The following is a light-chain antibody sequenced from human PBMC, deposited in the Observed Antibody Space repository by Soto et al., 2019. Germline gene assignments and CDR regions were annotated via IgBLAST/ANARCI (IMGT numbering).Light chain of an antibody. CDR2: AAS. CDR3: QQYYSYPT. J-gene: IGKJ3*01. Sequence: AIRMTQSPSSLSAPTGDRVTITCRASQGISSYLAWYQQKPGKDTKLLIYAASTLQSGVPSRFSGSGSGTDFTLTISCLQSEDFATYYCQQYYSYPTFGPGTKVDIK. CDR1: QGISSY. V-gene: IGKV1-8*01.